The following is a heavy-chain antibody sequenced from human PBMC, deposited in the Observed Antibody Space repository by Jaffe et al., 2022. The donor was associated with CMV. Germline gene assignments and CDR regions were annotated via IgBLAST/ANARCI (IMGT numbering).Heavy chain of an antibody. Sequence: QVQLVESGGGVVQPGRSLRLSCAASGFTFSSYGMHWVRQAPGKGLEWVAVIWYDGSNKYYADSVKGRFTISRDNSKNTLYLQMNSLRAEDTAVYYCARAAARGGPYYYMDVWGKGTTVTVSS. CDR1: GFTFSSYG. D-gene: IGHD6-25*01. V-gene: IGHV3-33*08. CDR3: ARAAARGGPYYYMDV. J-gene: IGHJ6*03. CDR2: IWYDGSNK.